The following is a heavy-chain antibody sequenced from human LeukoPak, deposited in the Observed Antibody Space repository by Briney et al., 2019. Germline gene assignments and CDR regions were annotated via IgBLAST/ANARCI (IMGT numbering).Heavy chain of an antibody. CDR2: IYYSGST. V-gene: IGHV4-59*12. CDR1: GGSISSYY. J-gene: IGHJ5*02. CDR3: AREAGTTGRFDP. Sequence: PSETLSLTCTVSGGSISSYYWSWIRQPPGKGLEWIGYIYYSGSTNYNPSLKSRVTMSVDTSKNQFSLKLSSVTAADTAVYYCAREAGTTGRFDPWGQGTLVTVSS. D-gene: IGHD1-7*01.